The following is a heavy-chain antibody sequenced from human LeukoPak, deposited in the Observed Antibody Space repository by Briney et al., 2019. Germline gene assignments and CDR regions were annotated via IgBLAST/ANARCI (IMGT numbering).Heavy chain of an antibody. CDR1: GGSISSSSYY. J-gene: IGHJ4*02. V-gene: IGHV4-39*01. CDR3: ARNLMVYASGAPGY. CDR2: IYYSGST. D-gene: IGHD2-8*01. Sequence: SETLSLTCTVSGGSISSSSYYWGWIRQPPGKGLEWIGSIYYSGSTYYNPSLKSRVTISVDTSKNQFSLKLSSVTAADTAVYYCARNLMVYASGAPGYWGQGTLVTVSS.